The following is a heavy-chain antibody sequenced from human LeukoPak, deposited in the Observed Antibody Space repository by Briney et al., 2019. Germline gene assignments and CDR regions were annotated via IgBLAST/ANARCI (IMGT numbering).Heavy chain of an antibody. Sequence: GGSLRLSCAASGFTFSTYAMSWVRQAPGKGLEWVSGISGSGGSTYYADSVKGRFTISRDNSKNTLYLQMNSLGAEDTAVYYCAKDKSCSTVSCYVGYWGQGTLVTVSS. CDR1: GFTFSTYA. CDR3: AKDKSCSTVSCYVGY. V-gene: IGHV3-23*01. J-gene: IGHJ4*02. D-gene: IGHD2-2*01. CDR2: ISGSGGST.